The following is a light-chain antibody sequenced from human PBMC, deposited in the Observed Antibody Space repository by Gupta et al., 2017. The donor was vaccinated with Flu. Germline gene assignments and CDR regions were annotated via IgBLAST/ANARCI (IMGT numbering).Light chain of an antibody. V-gene: IGKV3-20*01. CDR3: QQYGSSLLT. Sequence: EIVFTQSPGTLSLSPGESATLSCRASQSVSSSYLAWYQQKRGQAPRLLIFGASARATGIPDRFSGSGSGTDFTLTISRLEPEDFAVYYCQQYGSSLLTFGGGTKVEIK. CDR1: QSVSSSY. CDR2: GAS. J-gene: IGKJ4*01.